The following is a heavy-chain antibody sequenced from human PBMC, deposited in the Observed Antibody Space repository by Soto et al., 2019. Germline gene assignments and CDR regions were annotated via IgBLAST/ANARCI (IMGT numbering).Heavy chain of an antibody. V-gene: IGHV6-1*01. J-gene: IGHJ6*02. CDR2: TYYRYKWYN. Sequence: QVQLQQSVPGLVKPSQTLSLTCAISGDSVSSNSAAWNWIRQSPSRGLERLGRTYYRYKWYNNYAVYVKSRITIYPDTSKTQFSLQLNSVTPDDTAVYYSARDYYYGMDIWGQGTTVTVSS. CDR3: ARDYYYGMDI. CDR1: GDSVSSNSAA.